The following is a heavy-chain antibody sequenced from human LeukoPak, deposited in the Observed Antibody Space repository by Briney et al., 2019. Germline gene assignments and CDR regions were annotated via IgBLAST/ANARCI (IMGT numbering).Heavy chain of an antibody. CDR2: VSSTGST. J-gene: IGHJ6*03. CDR1: GGSISSGFYY. Sequence: SGTLSLTCTVSGGSISSGFYYWGWIRQPPGKGLEWIGSVSSTGSTYYTPFLKSRLTISVDASKNQFSLKLTSVTAADTAVYYCARHSAGIAAAGIRPLLSYYYMDVWGKGTTVTISS. D-gene: IGHD6-13*01. V-gene: IGHV4-39*01. CDR3: ARHSAGIAAAGIRPLLSYYYMDV.